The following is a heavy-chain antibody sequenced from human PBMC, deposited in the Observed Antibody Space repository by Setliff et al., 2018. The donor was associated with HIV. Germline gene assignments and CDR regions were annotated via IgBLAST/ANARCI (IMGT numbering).Heavy chain of an antibody. D-gene: IGHD3-22*01. Sequence: SETLSLTCTVSGGSISSGSFYWSWMRQPAGKRLEWIGHIYTSGSTNYNPSLKSRVAISVDTSKNKFTLKLSSVTAADTAEYYCARESYYDSGGYLDVWGKGTTVTVSS. CDR3: ARESYYDSGGYLDV. J-gene: IGHJ6*04. CDR2: IYTSGST. CDR1: GGSISSGSFY. V-gene: IGHV4-61*09.